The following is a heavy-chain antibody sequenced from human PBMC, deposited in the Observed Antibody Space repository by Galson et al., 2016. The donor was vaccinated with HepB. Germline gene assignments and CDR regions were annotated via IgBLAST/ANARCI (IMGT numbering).Heavy chain of an antibody. J-gene: IGHJ6*02. CDR3: ARDPRKIRYQLLEIYYYYYAMDV. V-gene: IGHV1-18*01. Sequence: SLILSCEGSGFTFTTYSTSWSRPAPGQGLEWMGCISAYNGHTNYAQQLKGRVTMTTDTSTSTRYMELRSLRSDDTAVYYCARDPRKIRYQLLEIYYYYYAMDVWGQGTTVTVSS. CDR1: GFTFTTYS. CDR2: ISAYNGHT. D-gene: IGHD2-2*01.